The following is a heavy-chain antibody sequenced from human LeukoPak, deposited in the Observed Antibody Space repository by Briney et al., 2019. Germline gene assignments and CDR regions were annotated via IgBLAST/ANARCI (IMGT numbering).Heavy chain of an antibody. CDR1: GYTFTVFY. V-gene: IGHV1-69*13. J-gene: IGHJ3*02. CDR3: ARDRGGNSFTSDAFDI. Sequence: GASVKVSCKASGYTFTVFYMHWVRQAPGQGLEWMGGIIPIFGTANYAQKFQGRVTITADESTSTAYMELSSLRSEDTAVYYCARDRGGNSFTSDAFDIWGQGTMVTVSS. D-gene: IGHD4-23*01. CDR2: IIPIFGTA.